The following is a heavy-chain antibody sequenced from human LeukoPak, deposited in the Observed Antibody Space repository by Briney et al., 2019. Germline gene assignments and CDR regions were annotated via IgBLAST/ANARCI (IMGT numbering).Heavy chain of an antibody. CDR1: GFTFSSYA. CDR3: AREDGDYGSGWYFDL. J-gene: IGHJ2*01. D-gene: IGHD4-17*01. V-gene: IGHV3-48*04. Sequence: PGGSLRLSCAASGFTFSSYAMSWVRQAPGKGLEWVSYISSSSSTIYYADSVKGRFTISRDNAKNSLYLQMNSLRAEDTAVYYCAREDGDYGSGWYFDLWGRGTLVTVSS. CDR2: ISSSSSTI.